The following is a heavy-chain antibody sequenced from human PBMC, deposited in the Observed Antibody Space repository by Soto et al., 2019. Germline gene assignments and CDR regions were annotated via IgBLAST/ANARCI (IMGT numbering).Heavy chain of an antibody. CDR1: GYTFTSYY. Sequence: ASVKVSCKASGYTFTSYYMHWVRQAPGQGLEWMGIINPSGGSTSYAQKFQGRVTMTRDTSTSTVYMELSSLRSEDTAVYYCARVKAETYYYDSSGYYFDYWGQGTLVTVSS. CDR3: ARVKAETYYYDSSGYYFDY. CDR2: INPSGGST. V-gene: IGHV1-46*01. J-gene: IGHJ4*02. D-gene: IGHD3-22*01.